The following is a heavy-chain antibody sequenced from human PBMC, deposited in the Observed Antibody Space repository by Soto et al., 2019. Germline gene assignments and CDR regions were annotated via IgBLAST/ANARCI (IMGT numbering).Heavy chain of an antibody. V-gene: IGHV1-18*01. Sequence: ASVKVSCKASCYTFTSYGISWVRQAPGQGLEWMGWISAYNGNTNYAQKLQGRVTMTTDTSTSTAYMELRSLRSDDTAVYYCAIRVITPSDAFDIWGQGTMVTVSS. CDR3: AIRVITPSDAFDI. D-gene: IGHD3-22*01. J-gene: IGHJ3*02. CDR1: CYTFTSYG. CDR2: ISAYNGNT.